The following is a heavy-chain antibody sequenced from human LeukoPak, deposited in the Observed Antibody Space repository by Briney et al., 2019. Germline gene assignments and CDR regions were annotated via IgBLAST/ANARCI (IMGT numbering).Heavy chain of an antibody. Sequence: GGSLRLSCAASGFTFSSYAMSWVRQAPGKGPEWVSAISKTGSTYYADSVKARFTISRDNSKNTLYLQMNSLTAEDTAVYYCAKGNLRGPPPNIDFWGQGTLVTVSS. V-gene: IGHV3-23*01. D-gene: IGHD5/OR15-5a*01. CDR2: ISKTGST. J-gene: IGHJ4*02. CDR3: AKGNLRGPPPNIDF. CDR1: GFTFSSYA.